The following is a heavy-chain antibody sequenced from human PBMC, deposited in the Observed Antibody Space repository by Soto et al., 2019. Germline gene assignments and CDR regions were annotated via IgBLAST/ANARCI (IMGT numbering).Heavy chain of an antibody. Sequence: QVQLVQSGAEVKKPGASVKVSCKATGYTFTSYAMHWVRQAPGQRIEWMGWINAGNGNTKYSQKFQGRVTITRDTSASTAYMELSSLRSEDTAVYYCASGGGYKWGAFDIWGQGTMVTVSS. V-gene: IGHV1-3*01. CDR3: ASGGGYKWGAFDI. CDR2: INAGNGNT. CDR1: GYTFTSYA. D-gene: IGHD3-22*01. J-gene: IGHJ3*02.